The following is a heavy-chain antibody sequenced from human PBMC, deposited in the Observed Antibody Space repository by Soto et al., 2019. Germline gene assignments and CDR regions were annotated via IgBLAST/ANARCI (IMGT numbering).Heavy chain of an antibody. CDR3: ARDRGYCSGGSCYGRVVTAIFDY. CDR1: GYTFTSYY. CDR2: INPSGGST. V-gene: IGHV1-46*01. J-gene: IGHJ4*02. D-gene: IGHD2-15*01. Sequence: ASVKVSCKASGYTFTSYYMHWVRQAPGQGLEWMGIINPSGGSTNYNPSLKSRVTISVDTSKNQFSLKLSSVTAADTAVYYCARDRGYCSGGSCYGRVVTAIFDYWGQGTLVTVSS.